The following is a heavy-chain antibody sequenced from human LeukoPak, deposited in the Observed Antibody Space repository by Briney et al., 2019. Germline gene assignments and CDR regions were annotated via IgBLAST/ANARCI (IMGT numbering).Heavy chain of an antibody. CDR2: IIPILGIA. CDR3: ARAKVTMVRGVIAYYYYYGMDV. Sequence: ASVKVSCKASGGTFSSYAISWVRQAPGQGLEWMGRIIPILGIANYAQKFQGRVTITADKSTSTAYMELSSLRSEDTAVYYCARAKVTMVRGVIAYYYYYGMDVWGQGTTVTVSS. D-gene: IGHD3-10*01. CDR1: GGTFSSYA. V-gene: IGHV1-69*04. J-gene: IGHJ6*02.